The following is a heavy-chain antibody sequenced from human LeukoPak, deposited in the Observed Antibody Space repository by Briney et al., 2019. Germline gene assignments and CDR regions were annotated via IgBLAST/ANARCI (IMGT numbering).Heavy chain of an antibody. CDR2: ISWNSGSI. Sequence: PGRSLRLSCAASGFTFDDYAMHWVRQAPGKGLEWVSGISWNSGSIGYVDSVKGRFTISRDNAKNSLYLQMNSLRAEDTAVYYCTRRSGWVDYWGQGTLVTVSS. CDR3: TRRSGWVDY. V-gene: IGHV3-9*01. CDR1: GFTFDDYA. D-gene: IGHD6-19*01. J-gene: IGHJ4*02.